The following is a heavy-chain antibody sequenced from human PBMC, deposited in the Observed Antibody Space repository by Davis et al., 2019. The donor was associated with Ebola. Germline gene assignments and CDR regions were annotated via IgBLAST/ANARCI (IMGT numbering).Heavy chain of an antibody. CDR1: GFTFSSYD. CDR2: IGTAGDT. Sequence: GGSLRLSCAASGFTFSSYDMHWVRQATGKGLEWVSAIGTAGDTYYPGSVKGRFTISRENAKNSLYLQMNSLRDEDTAVYYCARGCSAAGMNHYFDYWGQGTLVTVSS. J-gene: IGHJ4*02. CDR3: ARGCSAAGMNHYFDY. V-gene: IGHV3-13*01. D-gene: IGHD6-13*01.